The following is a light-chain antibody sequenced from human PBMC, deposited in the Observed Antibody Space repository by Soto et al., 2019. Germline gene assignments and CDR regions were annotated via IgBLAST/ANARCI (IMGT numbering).Light chain of an antibody. CDR2: DVS. CDR3: QQYGISPT. V-gene: IGKV3-20*01. J-gene: IGKJ1*01. CDR1: HSVSSNY. Sequence: EIVLTQSPGTLSLSPGERATLSCRSSHSVSSNYLAWYQQKPGQAPRLLIYDVSSRATGIPDRFSGSGSGTYFTLTISRLEPVDFAVSYCQQYGISPTFGQGTKVEIK.